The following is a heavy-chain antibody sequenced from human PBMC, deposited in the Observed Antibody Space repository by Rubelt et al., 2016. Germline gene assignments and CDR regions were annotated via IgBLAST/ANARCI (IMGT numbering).Heavy chain of an antibody. CDR2: INHSGST. Sequence: QVQLQESGPGLVKPSGTLSLTCAVSGGSISSSNWWSWVRQPPGKGLEWIGEINHSGSTNYNPSPKCGVTISVAPSQNQFSLKLSSVTAADTAVYYCARVWGSDVDWLPYYWGQGTLVTVSS. D-gene: IGHD3-9*01. CDR3: ARVWGSDVDWLPYY. CDR1: GGSISSSNW. J-gene: IGHJ4*02. V-gene: IGHV4-4*02.